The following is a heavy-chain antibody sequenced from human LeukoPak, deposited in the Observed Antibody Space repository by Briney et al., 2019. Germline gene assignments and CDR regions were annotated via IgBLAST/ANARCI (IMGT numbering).Heavy chain of an antibody. Sequence: SETLSLTCTVSGGSISSNYWNRIRQPPGKGLEWIAYVSYSGSTNYNPSLKSRVTTSQDTSKNQFSLKLNSVTAADTAVYYCARSYGGVWYFDLWGRGTLVTVSS. CDR3: ARSYGGVWYFDL. V-gene: IGHV4-59*08. D-gene: IGHD4-23*01. CDR2: VSYSGST. J-gene: IGHJ2*01. CDR1: GGSISSNY.